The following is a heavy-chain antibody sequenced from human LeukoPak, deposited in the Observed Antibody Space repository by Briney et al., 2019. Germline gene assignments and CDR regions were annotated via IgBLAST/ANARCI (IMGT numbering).Heavy chain of an antibody. CDR2: INWNGGST. CDR1: GFTFDDYG. Sequence: GGSLRLSCAASGFTFDDYGMSWVRQAPGKGLEWVSGINWNGGSTGYADSVKGRFTISRDSAKNSLYLQMNSLRAEDTALYYCARGDYYDSSGYDAFDIWGQGTMVTVSS. J-gene: IGHJ3*02. V-gene: IGHV3-20*04. CDR3: ARGDYYDSSGYDAFDI. D-gene: IGHD3-22*01.